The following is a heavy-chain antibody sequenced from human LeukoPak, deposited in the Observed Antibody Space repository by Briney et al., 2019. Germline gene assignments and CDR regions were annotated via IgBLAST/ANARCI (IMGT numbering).Heavy chain of an antibody. CDR2: ISYDGSNK. CDR3: AKGPRSPRGSYYGY. Sequence: PGGSLRLSCAASGFTFSSYGMHWVRQAPGKGLEWVAVISYDGSNKYYADSVKGRFTISRDNSKNTLYLQMNSLRAEDTAVYYCAKGPRSPRGSYYGYWGQGTLVTVSS. J-gene: IGHJ4*02. V-gene: IGHV3-30*18. CDR1: GFTFSSYG. D-gene: IGHD1-26*01.